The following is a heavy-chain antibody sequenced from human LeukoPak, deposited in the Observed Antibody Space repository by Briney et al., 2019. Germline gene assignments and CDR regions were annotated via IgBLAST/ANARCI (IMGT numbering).Heavy chain of an antibody. CDR3: ARVGGTNYYYYGMDV. Sequence: PSETLSLTCAVYGGSFSGYYWSWIRQPPGKGLEWNGEINHSGSTNYNPSLKSRVTISVDTSKNQFSLKLSSVTAADTAVYYCARVGGTNYYYYGMDVWGQGTTVTVSS. D-gene: IGHD1-1*01. V-gene: IGHV4-34*01. J-gene: IGHJ6*02. CDR1: GGSFSGYY. CDR2: INHSGST.